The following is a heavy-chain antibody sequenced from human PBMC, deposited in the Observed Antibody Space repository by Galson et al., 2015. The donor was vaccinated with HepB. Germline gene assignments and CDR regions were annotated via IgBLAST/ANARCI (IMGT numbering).Heavy chain of an antibody. CDR1: GFTFGSYW. J-gene: IGHJ4*02. CDR3: ARALRASTYYYGSGSLYWDY. V-gene: IGHV3-7*03. D-gene: IGHD3-10*01. Sequence: SLRLSCAASGFTFGSYWMSWVRQAPGKGLEWVANIKQDGSEKYYVDSVKGRFTISRDNAKNSLYLQMNSLRAEDTAVYYCARALRASTYYYGSGSLYWDYWGQGTLVTVSS. CDR2: IKQDGSEK.